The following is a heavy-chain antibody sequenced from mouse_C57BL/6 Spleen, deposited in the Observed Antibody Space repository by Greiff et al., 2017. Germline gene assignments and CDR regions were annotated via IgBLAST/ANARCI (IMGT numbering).Heavy chain of an antibody. D-gene: IGHD1-1*01. Sequence: QVQLQPPGAELVKPGASVKLSCKASGYTFTSYWMHWVKQRPGRGLEWIGRIAPNSGGTKYNEKFKSKATLTVDKPSSTAYMQLSSLTSEDAAVYYCARSGSARYFDVWGTGTTVTVAS. CDR1: GYTFTSYW. J-gene: IGHJ1*03. CDR2: IAPNSGGT. CDR3: ARSGSARYFDV. V-gene: IGHV1-72*01.